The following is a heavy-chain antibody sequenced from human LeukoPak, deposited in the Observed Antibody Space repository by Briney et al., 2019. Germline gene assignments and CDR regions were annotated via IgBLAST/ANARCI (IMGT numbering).Heavy chain of an antibody. V-gene: IGHV3-23*01. Sequence: GGSLRLSCAASGFTFNSYAMTWVRQAPGKGLEWVSHVSGSGGITYYADSVKGRFTIFRDNSKNTLYLQMNSLRAEDTAVYYCARTIGAVVVPAAIDYYYMDVWGKGTTVTVSS. CDR3: ARTIGAVVVPAAIDYYYMDV. CDR1: GFTFNSYA. CDR2: VSGSGGIT. J-gene: IGHJ6*03. D-gene: IGHD2-2*01.